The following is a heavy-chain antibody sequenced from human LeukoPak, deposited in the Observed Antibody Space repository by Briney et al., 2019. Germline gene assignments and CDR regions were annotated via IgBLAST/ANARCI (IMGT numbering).Heavy chain of an antibody. Sequence: GGSLRLSCAASGFTFSSYRMNWVRQAPGKGLEWVSSISSSSSYIYYADSVKGRFTISRDNAKNSLYLQMNSLRAEDTAVYYCARDQYSSSWARRWFDPWGQGTLVTVSS. J-gene: IGHJ5*02. CDR3: ARDQYSSSWARRWFDP. CDR1: GFTFSSYR. D-gene: IGHD6-13*01. CDR2: ISSSSSYI. V-gene: IGHV3-21*01.